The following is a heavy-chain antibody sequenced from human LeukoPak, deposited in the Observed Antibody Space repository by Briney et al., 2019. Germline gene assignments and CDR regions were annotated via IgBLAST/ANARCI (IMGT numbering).Heavy chain of an antibody. Sequence: PGGSLRLSCAASGFTFSSYAMHWVRQAPGKGLEWVAVISYDGSNKYYADSVKGRFTISRDNSKNTLYLQMNSLRAEDTAVYYCARDPLSYGYDNYYYYYMDVWGKGTTVTVSS. CDR2: ISYDGSNK. D-gene: IGHD5-12*01. CDR3: ARDPLSYGYDNYYYYYMDV. CDR1: GFTFSSYA. J-gene: IGHJ6*03. V-gene: IGHV3-30*04.